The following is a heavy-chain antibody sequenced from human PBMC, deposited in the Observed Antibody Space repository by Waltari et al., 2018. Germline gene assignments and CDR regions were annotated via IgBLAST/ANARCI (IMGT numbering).Heavy chain of an antibody. V-gene: IGHV3-48*01. J-gene: IGHJ4*02. CDR1: GFTFSSYS. CDR2: ISSSSTI. Sequence: EVQLVESGGGLVQPGGSLRLSCAASGFTFSSYSMNWVRQAPGKGLEWVSYISSSSTIYYADSVKGRFTISRDNAKNSLYLQMNSLRAEDTAVYYCAREVGRVDYWGQGTLVTVSS. CDR3: AREVGRVDY. D-gene: IGHD2-2*01.